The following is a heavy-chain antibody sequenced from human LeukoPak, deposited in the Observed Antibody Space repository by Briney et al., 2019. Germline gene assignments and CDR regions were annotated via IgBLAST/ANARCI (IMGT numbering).Heavy chain of an antibody. CDR1: GGSISSYY. J-gene: IGHJ5*02. CDR3: ARFQPEAIFGVVIAGNWFDP. D-gene: IGHD3-3*01. Sequence: SETLSLTCTVSGGSISSYYWSWIRQPPGKGLEWIGYIYYSGSTNYNPPLKSRVTISVDTSKNQFSLKLSSVTAADTAVYYCARFQPEAIFGVVIAGNWFDPWGQGTLVTVSS. CDR2: IYYSGST. V-gene: IGHV4-59*01.